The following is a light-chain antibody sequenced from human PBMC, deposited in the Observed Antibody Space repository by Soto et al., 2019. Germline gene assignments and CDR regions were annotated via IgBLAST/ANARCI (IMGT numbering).Light chain of an antibody. V-gene: IGLV1-40*01. Sequence: QSVLTQPPSVSGAPGQRVTISCTGSSSNIGARYDVHWYQQLPGTAPKLLIYGNNNRPSGVPDRFSGSKSGTSASLAITGLQADDEADYYCQSYDSSLSAYVVFGGGTKLTVL. CDR1: SSNIGARYD. CDR3: QSYDSSLSAYVV. J-gene: IGLJ2*01. CDR2: GNN.